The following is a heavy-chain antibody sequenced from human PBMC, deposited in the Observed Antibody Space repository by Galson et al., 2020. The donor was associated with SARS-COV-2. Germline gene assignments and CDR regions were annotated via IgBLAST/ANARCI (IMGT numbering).Heavy chain of an antibody. J-gene: IGHJ4*02. CDR3: VRDDGTALYDY. CDR2: IYFDGNT. Sequence: METGGSLRLSCAASGFSVSSKYMSWVRQAPGKGLEWVSVIYFDGNTNYADSVRGRFTISRDTSKNTVYLHMNSLRAEDTAVYYCVRDDGTALYDYWGQGTLVTVSS. CDR1: GFSVSSKY. D-gene: IGHD3-16*01. V-gene: IGHV3-53*05.